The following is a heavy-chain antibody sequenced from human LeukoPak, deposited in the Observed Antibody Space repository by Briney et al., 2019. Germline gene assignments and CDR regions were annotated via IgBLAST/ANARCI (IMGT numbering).Heavy chain of an antibody. J-gene: IGHJ4*02. D-gene: IGHD6-13*01. CDR2: INWNGIIK. CDR1: GFTFEDYG. V-gene: IGHV3-20*04. CDR3: VAAAGTLLDY. Sequence: GGSLRLSCAVSGFTFEDYGMSWVRQGPGKGLEWVAGINWNGIIKRYGDSVRGRFTISRDKATNSLYLQMNSLRAEDTALYYCVAAAGTLLDYWGQGTLVTVSS.